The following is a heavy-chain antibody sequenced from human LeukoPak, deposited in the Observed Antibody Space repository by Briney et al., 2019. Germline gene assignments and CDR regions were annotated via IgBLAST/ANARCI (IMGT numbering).Heavy chain of an antibody. V-gene: IGHV1-2*02. CDR3: ARAFSLGYYGSGSYLVNY. CDR1: GYTFTGYY. CDR2: INPNSGGT. Sequence: ASVKVSCKASGYTFTGYYMHWVRQAPGQGLEWMGWINPNSGGTNYAQKFQGRVTMTRDTSISTAYMELSRLRSDDTAVYYCARAFSLGYYGSGSYLVNYWGQGTLVTVSS. D-gene: IGHD3-10*01. J-gene: IGHJ4*02.